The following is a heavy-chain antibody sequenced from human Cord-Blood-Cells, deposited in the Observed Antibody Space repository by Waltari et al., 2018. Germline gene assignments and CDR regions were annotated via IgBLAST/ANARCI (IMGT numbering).Heavy chain of an antibody. Sequence: QVQLQQWGAGLLKPSETLSLTCAVYGGSFSGYYWSWIRQPPGKGLEWIGEINHSGSTNANPSLKSRVTISVGTSKNQFSLKLSSVTAADTAVYYCARGPLIAAAGSYAFDIWGQGTMVTDSS. CDR2: INHSGST. V-gene: IGHV4-34*01. CDR3: ARGPLIAAAGSYAFDI. D-gene: IGHD6-13*01. CDR1: GGSFSGYY. J-gene: IGHJ3*02.